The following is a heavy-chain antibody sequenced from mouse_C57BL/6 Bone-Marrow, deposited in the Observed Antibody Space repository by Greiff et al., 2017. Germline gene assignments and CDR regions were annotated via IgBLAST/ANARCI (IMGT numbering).Heavy chain of an antibody. J-gene: IGHJ3*01. Sequence: VKVVESGPGLVAPSQSLSITCTVSGFSLTSYAISWVRQPPGKGLEWLGVIWTGGGTNYNSALKSRLSISKDNSKSQVFLKMNSLQTDDTARYYCARTSDYYGSSYGFAYWGQGTLVTVSA. CDR1: GFSLTSYA. CDR3: ARTSDYYGSSYGFAY. V-gene: IGHV2-9-1*01. CDR2: IWTGGGT. D-gene: IGHD1-1*01.